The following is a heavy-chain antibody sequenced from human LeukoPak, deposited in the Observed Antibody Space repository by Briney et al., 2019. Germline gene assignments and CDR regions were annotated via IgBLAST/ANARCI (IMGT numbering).Heavy chain of an antibody. CDR3: ARDPGVVDHNWFDP. CDR2: IYYSGNT. CDR1: GASISSYY. D-gene: IGHD2-2*01. V-gene: IGHV4-59*01. J-gene: IGHJ5*02. Sequence: SETLSLTCTVSGASISSYYWSWIRQPPGKGLEWIGYIYYSGNTYYNPSLKSRVTISVDTSKNQFSLNLSSVTAADTAVYYCARDPGVVDHNWFDPWGQGTLVTVSS.